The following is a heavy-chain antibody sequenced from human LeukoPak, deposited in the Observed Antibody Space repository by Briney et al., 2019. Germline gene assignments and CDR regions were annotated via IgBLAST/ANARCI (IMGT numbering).Heavy chain of an antibody. J-gene: IGHJ4*02. CDR3: AKVGPKSYFASGSYSDY. CDR2: ISVADSGA. CDR1: GFPFSSSV. Sequence: GGSLRLSCAASGFPFSSSVINWVRQAPGKGLEWVSIISVADSGAHYADSVRGRFRVSRDTSKNTVYLQMNSLTAEDTATYYCAKVGPKSYFASGSYSDYWGQGTLVTVSS. D-gene: IGHD3-10*01. V-gene: IGHV3-23*01.